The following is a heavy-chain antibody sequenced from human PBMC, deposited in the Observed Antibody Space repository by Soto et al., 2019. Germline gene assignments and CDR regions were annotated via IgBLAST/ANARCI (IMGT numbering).Heavy chain of an antibody. V-gene: IGHV1-69*13. Sequence: ASVKVSCKASGGTFSSYAISWVRQAPGQGLEWMGGIIPIFGTANYAQKFQGRVTITADESTGTAYMELSSLRSEDTAVYYCARDQFSGIGYWGQGTLVTVSS. CDR1: GGTFSSYA. CDR3: ARDQFSGIGY. D-gene: IGHD6-13*01. J-gene: IGHJ4*02. CDR2: IIPIFGTA.